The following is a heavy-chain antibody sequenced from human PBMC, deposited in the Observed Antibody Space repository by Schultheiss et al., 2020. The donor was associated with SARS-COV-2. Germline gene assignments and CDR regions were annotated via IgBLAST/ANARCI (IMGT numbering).Heavy chain of an antibody. CDR2: IWYDGSNK. CDR1: GFTFSSYG. Sequence: GGSLRLSCAASGFTFSSYGMHWVRQAPGKGLEWVAVIWYDGSNKYYADSVKGRFTISRDNSKNTLYLQMNSLRAEDTAVYYCARGGVGGGDYFDYWGQGTLVTVSS. J-gene: IGHJ4*02. V-gene: IGHV3-33*01. D-gene: IGHD3-16*01. CDR3: ARGGVGGGDYFDY.